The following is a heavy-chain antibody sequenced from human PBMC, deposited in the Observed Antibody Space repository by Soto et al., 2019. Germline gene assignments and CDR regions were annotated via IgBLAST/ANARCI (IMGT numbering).Heavy chain of an antibody. J-gene: IGHJ6*02. Sequence: QVQLVQSGAEVKKPGASVKVSCKASGYTFSRFAMHWVRQAPGQRLEWMGWINAANGNTKYSQKLQGRVTITADKTASTAYMELSSLKSEDTAVYYCAREGGVYDNSWGTYSNAMDVWGQGTAVTVSS. V-gene: IGHV1-3*01. D-gene: IGHD3-16*01. CDR3: AREGGVYDNSWGTYSNAMDV. CDR2: INAANGNT. CDR1: GYTFSRFA.